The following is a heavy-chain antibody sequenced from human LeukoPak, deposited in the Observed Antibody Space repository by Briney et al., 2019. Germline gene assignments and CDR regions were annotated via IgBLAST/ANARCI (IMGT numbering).Heavy chain of an antibody. CDR2: IYFSGST. CDR1: GGSLSSYY. J-gene: IGHJ6*01. D-gene: IGHD3-22*01. Sequence: SETLSLTCTVSGGSLSSYYWSWIRQPPGKGLEWVGCIYFSGSTHSNPSLKSRVTLSVDTSKNQCSLRLSSVCAPHTPVCFCVRHSFSGYPYYYYYGRDVWAQGTTVPVFS. V-gene: IGHV4-59*08. CDR3: VRHSFSGYPYYYYYGRDV.